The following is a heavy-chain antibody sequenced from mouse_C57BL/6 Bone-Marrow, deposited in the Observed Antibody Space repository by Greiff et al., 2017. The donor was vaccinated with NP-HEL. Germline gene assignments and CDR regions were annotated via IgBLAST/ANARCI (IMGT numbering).Heavy chain of an antibody. V-gene: IGHV5-16*01. D-gene: IGHD1-1*01. J-gene: IGHJ2*01. CDR3: ARAHYYGTPFDY. Sequence: EVQVVESEGGLVQPGSSMKLSCTASGFTFSDYYMAWVRQVPEKGLEWVANINYDGSSTYYLDSLKSRFIISRDNAKNILYLQMSSLKSEDTATYYCARAHYYGTPFDYWGQGTTLTVSS. CDR1: GFTFSDYY. CDR2: INYDGSST.